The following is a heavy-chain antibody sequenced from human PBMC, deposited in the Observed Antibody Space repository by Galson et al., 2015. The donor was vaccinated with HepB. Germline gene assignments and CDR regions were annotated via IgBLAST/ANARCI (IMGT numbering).Heavy chain of an antibody. Sequence: SVKVSCKASGGTFSTCSFSWVRQAPGQGPEWVGGIIPIFGTANYAQKFQGRVTITANESTSTVYMELSSLRSEDTAVYYCASMWKEDYGGNYYYGMDVWGQGTTVTVSS. J-gene: IGHJ6*02. D-gene: IGHD4-23*01. CDR2: IIPIFGTA. CDR1: GGTFSTCS. V-gene: IGHV1-69*13. CDR3: ASMWKEDYGGNYYYGMDV.